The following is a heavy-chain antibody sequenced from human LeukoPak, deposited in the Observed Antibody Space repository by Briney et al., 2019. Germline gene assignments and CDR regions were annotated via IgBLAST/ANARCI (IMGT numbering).Heavy chain of an antibody. CDR1: GGSISSYC. CDR2: IYYSGST. Sequence: PSETLSLTCTVSGGSISSYCWSWIRQPTGKGLEWIGYIYYSGSTNYNPSLKSRVTISVDTSKNQFSLKLSSVTAADTAVYYCAREARGYSSNWFDPWGQGTLVTVSS. D-gene: IGHD5-18*01. V-gene: IGHV4-59*01. CDR3: AREARGYSSNWFDP. J-gene: IGHJ5*02.